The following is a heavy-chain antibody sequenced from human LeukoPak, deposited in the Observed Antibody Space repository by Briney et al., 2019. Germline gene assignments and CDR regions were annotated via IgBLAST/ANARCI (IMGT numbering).Heavy chain of an antibody. V-gene: IGHV3-30*18. D-gene: IGHD6-13*01. CDR3: ANYKESSSWYYFDY. J-gene: IGHJ4*02. CDR2: ISYDGSNK. CDR1: GFTFSSYG. Sequence: GGSLRLSCAASGFTFSSYGMHWVCQAPGKGLEWVAVISYDGSNKYYADSVKGRFTISRDNSKNTLYLQMNSLRAEDTAVYYCANYKESSSWYYFDYWGQGTLVTVSS.